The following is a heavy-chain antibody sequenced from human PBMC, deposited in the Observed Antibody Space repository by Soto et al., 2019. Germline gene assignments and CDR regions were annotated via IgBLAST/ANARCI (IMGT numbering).Heavy chain of an antibody. D-gene: IGHD3-3*01. CDR3: TTDPYYDFWSGYPRRGYYYYGMDV. J-gene: IGHJ6*02. Sequence: PGGSLRLSCAASGFTFSNAWMSWVRQAPGKGLEWVGRIKSKTDGGTTDYAAPVKGRFTISRDDSKNTLYLQMNSLKTEDTAVYYCTTDPYYDFWSGYPRRGYYYYGMDVWGQGTTVTSP. V-gene: IGHV3-15*01. CDR1: GFTFSNAW. CDR2: IKSKTDGGTT.